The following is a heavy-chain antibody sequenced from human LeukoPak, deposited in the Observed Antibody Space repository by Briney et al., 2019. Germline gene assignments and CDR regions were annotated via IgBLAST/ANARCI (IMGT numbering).Heavy chain of an antibody. CDR1: GFTFSSYG. CDR3: AKDPSPMRGVGATN. CDR2: IWYDGSNK. V-gene: IGHV3-33*06. J-gene: IGHJ4*02. D-gene: IGHD1-26*01. Sequence: PGGSLRLSCAASGFTFSSYGMHWVRQAPGKGLEWVAVIWYDGSNKYYADSVKGRFTISRDNSKNTLYLQMNSLRAEDKAVYYCAKDPSPMRGVGATNWGQGTLVTVSS.